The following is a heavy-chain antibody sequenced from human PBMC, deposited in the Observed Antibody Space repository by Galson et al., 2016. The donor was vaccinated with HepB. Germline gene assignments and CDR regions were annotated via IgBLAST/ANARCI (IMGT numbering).Heavy chain of an antibody. J-gene: IGHJ3*02. Sequence: QSGAEVKQPGDALTISCRGSGYRFTTYWIGWVRQMPGKGLEWMGVIYPGDFDIRYSPSFQGQVTLSADTSTSTAYLHWSSLKASDTAMYYCARHPPYSSNYYRGAFDICGQGTMVTVSS. D-gene: IGHD1-26*01. V-gene: IGHV5-51*01. CDR2: IYPGDFDI. CDR3: ARHPPYSSNYYRGAFDI. CDR1: GYRFTTYW.